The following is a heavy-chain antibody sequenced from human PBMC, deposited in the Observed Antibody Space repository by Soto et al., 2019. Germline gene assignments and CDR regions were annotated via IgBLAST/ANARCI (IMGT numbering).Heavy chain of an antibody. Sequence: GGSLRLSCAASGFTFTTYAMYWIRQAPGKGLEWVAVISYDGSNKYYADSVKGRFTISRDNSKNTLYLQMNSLRAEDTAVYYCAREGYSSGRQEYYFDYWGQGTLVTVSS. CDR2: ISYDGSNK. CDR1: GFTFTTYA. V-gene: IGHV3-30-3*01. J-gene: IGHJ4*02. CDR3: AREGYSSGRQEYYFDY. D-gene: IGHD6-19*01.